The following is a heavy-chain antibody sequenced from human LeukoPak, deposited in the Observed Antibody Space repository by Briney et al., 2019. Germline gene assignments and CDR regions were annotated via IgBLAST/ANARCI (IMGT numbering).Heavy chain of an antibody. CDR2: ISAYNGKT. CDR3: ARVDTAGYCSGGSCRWFDP. V-gene: IGHV1-18*01. CDR1: GYTFTSYG. Sequence: ASVKVSCKASGYTFTSYGISWVRQAPGQGLEWMGWISAYNGKTNYAQKLQGRVTMTTDTSTSTAYMELRSLRSDDTAVYYCARVDTAGYCSGGSCRWFDPWGQGTLVTVSS. D-gene: IGHD2-15*01. J-gene: IGHJ5*02.